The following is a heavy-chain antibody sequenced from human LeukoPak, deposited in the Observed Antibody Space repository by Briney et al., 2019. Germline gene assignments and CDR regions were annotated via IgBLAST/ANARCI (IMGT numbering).Heavy chain of an antibody. CDR2: ISSSSTTI. V-gene: IGHV3-48*04. Sequence: GESLRLSCAASGFTFSSYSLNWVRQAPGKGLEWVSYISSSSTTIYYADSVKGRFTISRDDAKNSLYLQMNSLRAEDTAVYYCARAYSGGGIVVVPAANWGQGTLVTVSS. D-gene: IGHD2-2*01. J-gene: IGHJ4*02. CDR3: ARAYSGGGIVVVPAAN. CDR1: GFTFSSYS.